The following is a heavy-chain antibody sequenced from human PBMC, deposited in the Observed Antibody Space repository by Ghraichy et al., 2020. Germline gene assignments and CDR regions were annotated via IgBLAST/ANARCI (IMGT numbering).Heavy chain of an antibody. CDR2: ISGSGGNT. CDR1: GFTFSNYA. J-gene: IGHJ4*02. D-gene: IGHD2-15*01. Sequence: GGSLRLSCAASGFTFSNYAMSWVRQAPGKGLEWVSTISGSGGNTYYADSVKGQFTISRDNSKNTLYLQMNSLRAEDTAVYYCAKDPCSGGSCYSGNFDYWGQGTLVTVSS. V-gene: IGHV3-23*01. CDR3: AKDPCSGGSCYSGNFDY.